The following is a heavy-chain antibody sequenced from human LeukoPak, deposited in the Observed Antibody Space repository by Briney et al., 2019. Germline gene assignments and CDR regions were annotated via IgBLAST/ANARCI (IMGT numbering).Heavy chain of an antibody. J-gene: IGHJ4*02. CDR1: GGSISSSNW. Sequence: SETLSLTCAVSGGSISSSNWWSWVRQPPGKGLEWIGEISHSGSPYYNPSLKSRVTISVDESKNQFSLKLSSVTAADTAVYYCARRNRGDGYLYYFDYWGQGTLVTVSS. CDR3: ARRNRGDGYLYYFDY. CDR2: ISHSGSP. V-gene: IGHV4-4*02. D-gene: IGHD5-24*01.